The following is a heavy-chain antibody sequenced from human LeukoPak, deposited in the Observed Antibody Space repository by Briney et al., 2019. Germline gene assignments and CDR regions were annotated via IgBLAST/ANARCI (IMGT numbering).Heavy chain of an antibody. CDR2: INSDGSRI. CDR1: GFTFSSYW. CDR3: AKGSGTRAFDI. Sequence: GGSLRLSCAASGFTFSSYWMHWVRQAPGKGLVWVSRINSDGSRISYADSVKGRFTISRDNAKNTLYLQMNSLRAEDTAVYYCAKGSGTRAFDIWGQGTMVTVSS. D-gene: IGHD3-10*01. J-gene: IGHJ3*02. V-gene: IGHV3-74*01.